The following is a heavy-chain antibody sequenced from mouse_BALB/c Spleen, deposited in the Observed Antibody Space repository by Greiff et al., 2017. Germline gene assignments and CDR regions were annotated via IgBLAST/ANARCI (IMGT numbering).Heavy chain of an antibody. CDR1: GFNIKDTY. D-gene: IGHD1-1*01. CDR3: ARVYWSSFYYAMDY. CDR2: IDPANGNT. V-gene: IGHV14-3*02. J-gene: IGHJ4*01. Sequence: VQLQQSGAELVKPGASVKLSCTASGFNIKDTYMHWVKQRPEQGLEWIGRIDPANGNTKYDPKFQGKATIAADTSSNTAYLQISSLTSEDTAVYYVARVYWSSFYYAMDYWGQGTSVTVSA.